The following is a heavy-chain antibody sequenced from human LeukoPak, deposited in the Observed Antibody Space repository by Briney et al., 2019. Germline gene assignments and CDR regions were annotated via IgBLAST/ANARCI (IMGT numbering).Heavy chain of an antibody. V-gene: IGHV4-61*01. CDR3: ATSRRFGEDYFDY. CDR2: IYYSGST. D-gene: IGHD3-3*01. J-gene: IGHJ4*02. CDR1: GGSVSSGSYY. Sequence: TSETLSLTCTVSGGSVSSGSYYWSWIRQPPGKGLEWIGYIYYSGSTNYNPSLKSRVTISVDTSKNQFSLKLSSVTAADTAVYYCATSRRFGEDYFDYWGQGTPVTVSS.